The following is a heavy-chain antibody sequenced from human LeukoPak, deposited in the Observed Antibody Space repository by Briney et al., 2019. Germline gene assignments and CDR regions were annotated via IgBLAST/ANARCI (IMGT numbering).Heavy chain of an antibody. D-gene: IGHD3-9*01. J-gene: IGHJ3*02. CDR1: GVTFSSYA. Sequence: GGSLRLSRAASGVTFSSYAMSWVRQAPGKGLEWVSGISGSGGSTYYAESVKGRVTISRDSSKNTLYLQMNSLRVEDTAVYYCAKDRLERLVRHPFDIWGQGPMVSVSS. CDR2: ISGSGGST. CDR3: AKDRLERLVRHPFDI. V-gene: IGHV3-23*01.